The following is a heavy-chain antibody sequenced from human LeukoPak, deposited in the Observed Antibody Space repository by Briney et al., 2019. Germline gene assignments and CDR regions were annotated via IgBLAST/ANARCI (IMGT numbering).Heavy chain of an antibody. CDR2: ISGSDDRA. CDR1: GFSFSRHA. CDR3: AKGGDYGPMGY. V-gene: IGHV3-23*01. D-gene: IGHD4-17*01. Sequence: PGGSLRLSCAASGFSFSRHAMSWVRQAPGKGLEWVTAISGSDDRAFYAGSVKGRFTVSRDNSKNTLYLQMNSLRAEDTAVYYCAKGGDYGPMGYWGQGTLVTVSS. J-gene: IGHJ4*02.